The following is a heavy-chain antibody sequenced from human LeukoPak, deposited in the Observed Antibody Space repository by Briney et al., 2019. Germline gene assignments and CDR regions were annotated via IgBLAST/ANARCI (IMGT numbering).Heavy chain of an antibody. V-gene: IGHV4-59*01. CDR1: GGSINNYF. CDR3: ARGVYIAAAQYGY. D-gene: IGHD6-13*01. J-gene: IGHJ4*02. CDR2: IYYSGTT. Sequence: SETLSLTCTVSGGSINNYFWSWFRQSPGKGLEWIAYIYYSGTTNYNPSLKSRVTISVDTSKNQFSLKLSSVTAADTAVYYCARGVYIAAAQYGYWGQGTLVTVSS.